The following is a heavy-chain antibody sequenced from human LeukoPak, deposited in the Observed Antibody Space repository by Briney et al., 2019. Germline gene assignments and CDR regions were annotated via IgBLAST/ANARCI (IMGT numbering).Heavy chain of an antibody. CDR3: VRYSSGRYSYATDY. CDR2: ISGSGGST. Sequence: GGSLRLSCAASGFTFSSYAMSWVRQAPGKGLKWVSAISGSGGSTYYADSVKGRFTISRDNSKNTLYLQMNSLRAEDTAVYYCVRYSSGRYSYATDYWGQGTLVTVSS. V-gene: IGHV3-23*01. J-gene: IGHJ4*02. CDR1: GFTFSSYA. D-gene: IGHD6-19*01.